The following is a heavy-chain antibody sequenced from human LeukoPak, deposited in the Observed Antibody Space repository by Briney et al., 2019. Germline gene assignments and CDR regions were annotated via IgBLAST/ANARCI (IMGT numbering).Heavy chain of an antibody. J-gene: IGHJ4*02. D-gene: IGHD5-12*01. V-gene: IGHV4-38-2*01. CDR1: GYSISSGYC. Sequence: PSETLSLTCAVSGYSISSGYCWGWIRQPPGKGLEWIGSIYHSGSTYYNPSLKSRVTISVDTSKNQFSLKLSSVTAADTAVYYCARRGYDYSIDYWGQGTLVTVSS. CDR3: ARRGYDYSIDY. CDR2: IYHSGST.